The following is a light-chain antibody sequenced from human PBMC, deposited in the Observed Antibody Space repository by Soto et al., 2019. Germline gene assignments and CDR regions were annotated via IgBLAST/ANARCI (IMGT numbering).Light chain of an antibody. CDR3: QQYNNWPPLT. V-gene: IGKV3D-15*01. Sequence: EIEMTQSPATLSVSPGERATLSCRASQSVGSNLAWYQQKPGQAPRLVIYGAATRATGIPARFSGSGSGTEFTLTISSLQSGDFAVYYCQQYNNWPPLTFGGGTKVEIK. CDR2: GAA. J-gene: IGKJ4*01. CDR1: QSVGSN.